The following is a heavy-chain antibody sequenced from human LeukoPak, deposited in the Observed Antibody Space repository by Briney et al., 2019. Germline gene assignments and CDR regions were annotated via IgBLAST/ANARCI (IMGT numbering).Heavy chain of an antibody. CDR2: INPTAGNT. CDR1: GYTFSNYY. J-gene: IGHJ4*02. V-gene: IGHV1-46*01. CDR3: ARGEGYSSGWSQFDY. D-gene: IGHD6-19*01. Sequence: ASVKVSCKASGYTFSNYYLHWVRQAPGQGLEWMGLINPTAGNTYYAQRFQGRVTMTRDTSISTAYMELSRLRSDDTAVYYCARGEGYSSGWSQFDYWGQGTLVTVSS.